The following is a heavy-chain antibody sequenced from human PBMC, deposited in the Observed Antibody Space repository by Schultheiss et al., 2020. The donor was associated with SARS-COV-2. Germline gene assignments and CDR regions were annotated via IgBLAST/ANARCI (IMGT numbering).Heavy chain of an antibody. CDR1: GYTFTSYY. Sequence: ASVKVSCKASGYTFTSYYMHWVRQAPGQGLEWMGIINPSGGSTSYAQKFQGWVTMTRDTSISTAYMELSRLRSDDTAVYYCARGFTMVRGTPFDPWGQGTLVTVSS. D-gene: IGHD3-10*01. CDR3: ARGFTMVRGTPFDP. CDR2: INPSGGST. J-gene: IGHJ5*02. V-gene: IGHV1-46*01.